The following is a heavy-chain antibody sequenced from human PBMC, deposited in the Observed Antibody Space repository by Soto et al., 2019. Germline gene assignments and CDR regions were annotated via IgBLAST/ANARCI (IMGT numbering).Heavy chain of an antibody. J-gene: IGHJ4*02. CDR3: AKDLFPTSGQRFFFES. V-gene: IGHV3-23*01. CDR2: ILHDETP. Sequence: GGSLRLSCAASGFTFSTYAMTWVRQAPGRGLEWVSTILHDETPFYTDSVKGRFTISRDTVRGTLYLQMNGLRVEDAALYFCAKDLFPTSGQRFFFESWGQGSLVTVSS. D-gene: IGHD2-21*01. CDR1: GFTFSTYA.